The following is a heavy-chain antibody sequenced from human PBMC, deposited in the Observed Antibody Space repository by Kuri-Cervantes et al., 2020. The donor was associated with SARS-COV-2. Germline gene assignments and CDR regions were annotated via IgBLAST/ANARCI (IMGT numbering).Heavy chain of an antibody. J-gene: IGHJ3*02. CDR1: GYIFTVYY. CDR3: ARAFRYYDFWSGSDAFDI. V-gene: IGHV1-2*02. D-gene: IGHD3-3*01. CDR2: IIPIFGTA. Sequence: ASVKVSCKASGYIFTVYYVHWVRQAPGQGLEWMGRIIPIFGTANYAQKFQGRVTMTRDTSISTAYMELSRLRSDDTAVYYCARAFRYYDFWSGSDAFDIWGQGTMVTVSS.